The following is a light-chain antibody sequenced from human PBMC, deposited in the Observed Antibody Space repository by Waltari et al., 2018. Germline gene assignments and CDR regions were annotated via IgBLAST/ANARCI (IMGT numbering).Light chain of an antibody. V-gene: IGKV3-11*01. J-gene: IGKJ2*01. CDR1: QSVSSY. Sequence: EIVLTQSPATLSLSPGERAPLSCRASQSVSSYLAWYQQNPGQAPRLLIYDASNRATGIPARFSGSGSGTDFTLTISSLEPEDFAVYYCQQRSNWPPPYTFGQGTKLEIK. CDR2: DAS. CDR3: QQRSNWPPPYT.